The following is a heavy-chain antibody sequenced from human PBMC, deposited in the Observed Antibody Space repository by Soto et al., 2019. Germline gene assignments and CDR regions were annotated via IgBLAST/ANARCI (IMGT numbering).Heavy chain of an antibody. D-gene: IGHD1-26*01. CDR1: GFTFSNFW. CDR2: ASPDGSST. V-gene: IGHV3-74*01. J-gene: IGHJ5*02. CDR3: ASHGSGYYFWFDP. Sequence: HPGGSLRLSCAASGFTFSNFWVHWVRQAPGKGLVWVSRASPDGSSTSYADSVKGRFTISRDNAKNMLYMEMNSLRAGDTAVYYCASHGSGYYFWFDPWGQGTLVTVSS.